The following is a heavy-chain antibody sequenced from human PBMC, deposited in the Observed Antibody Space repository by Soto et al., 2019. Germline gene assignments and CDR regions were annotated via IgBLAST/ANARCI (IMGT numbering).Heavy chain of an antibody. CDR3: ARREMATAKPFDY. V-gene: IGHV5-51*01. D-gene: IGHD5-18*01. J-gene: IGHJ4*02. CDR1: GYSFTSYW. Sequence: GESLKISCKGSGYSFTSYWIGWVRQMPGKGLEWMGIIYPGGSDTRYSPSFQGQVTISADKSISTAYLQWSSLKASDTAMYYCARREMATAKPFDYWGQGTLVTVSS. CDR2: IYPGGSDT.